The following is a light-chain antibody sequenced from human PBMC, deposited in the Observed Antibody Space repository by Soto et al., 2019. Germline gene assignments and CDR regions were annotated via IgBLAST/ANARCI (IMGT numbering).Light chain of an antibody. CDR1: QSVGNF. V-gene: IGKV3-11*01. CDR3: QQRRNWPLT. J-gene: IGKJ4*01. Sequence: EIVLAQSPATLSLSPGERATLSCRPSQSVGNFLPWYQHRPGQAPRLLILNASTRATGIPPRFSGSGSGTDFTLTISRLEPEDFAVYYCQQRRNWPLTFGGGTKVEIK. CDR2: NAS.